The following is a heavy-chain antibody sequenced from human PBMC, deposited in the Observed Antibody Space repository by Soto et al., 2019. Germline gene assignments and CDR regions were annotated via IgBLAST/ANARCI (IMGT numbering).Heavy chain of an antibody. Sequence: QAQLVQSGAEVKEPGASVKVACKASGYTCTNYDISWVRQATGQGLEWMGWMNPNSANTGYAQKFQGRVTMTRDTSINTADMELSSLRSEDTAIYYCARMATSGTLNWFDPWGQGTLVTVSS. D-gene: IGHD1-26*01. J-gene: IGHJ5*02. CDR3: ARMATSGTLNWFDP. V-gene: IGHV1-8*01. CDR2: MNPNSANT. CDR1: GYTCTNYD.